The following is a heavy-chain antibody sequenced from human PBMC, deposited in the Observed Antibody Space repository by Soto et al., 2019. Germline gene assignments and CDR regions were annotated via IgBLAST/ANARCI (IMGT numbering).Heavy chain of an antibody. CDR1: GFTFSKYA. CDR2: ISESGTST. J-gene: IGHJ4*02. D-gene: IGHD2-21*02. CDR3: TFCGGDCFRSPPNTVEFDY. V-gene: IGHV3-23*01. Sequence: GGSLRLSCIASGFTFSKYAMSWVRQAPGKGLEWVLGISESGTSTYHADSVKGRFTISRDNSRNTLYLQMNSLRAEDTAVYYCTFCGGDCFRSPPNTVEFDYWGQGTLVTVSS.